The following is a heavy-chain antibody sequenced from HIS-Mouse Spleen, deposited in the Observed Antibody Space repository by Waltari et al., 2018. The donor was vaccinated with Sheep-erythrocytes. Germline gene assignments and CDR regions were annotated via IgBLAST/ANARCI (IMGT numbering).Heavy chain of an antibody. CDR1: GYSISSGYY. Sequence: QVQLQESGPGLVKPSETLSLTCTVSGYSISSGYYWGWIRQPPGKGLEWIGSNYHSGSTYYNPSRKSRVTISVDTSKNQFSLKLSSVTAADTAVYYCARDGSGSYVWFDPWGQGTLVTVSS. D-gene: IGHD1-26*01. V-gene: IGHV4-38-2*02. CDR3: ARDGSGSYVWFDP. J-gene: IGHJ5*02. CDR2: NYHSGST.